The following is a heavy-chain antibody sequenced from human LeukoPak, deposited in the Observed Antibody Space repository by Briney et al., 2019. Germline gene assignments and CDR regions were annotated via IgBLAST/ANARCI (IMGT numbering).Heavy chain of an antibody. CDR2: IRGSGGST. J-gene: IGHJ4*02. CDR3: AKYGGNPPVH. D-gene: IGHD4-23*01. Sequence: GGSLRLSCAASGFTFSSYDMSWVRQAPGKGLEWVSSIRGSGGSTYYADSVKGRFTISRDNFKNTLYLQMNSLRAEDTAVYYCAKYGGNPPVHRGQGTLVTVSS. CDR1: GFTFSSYD. V-gene: IGHV3-23*01.